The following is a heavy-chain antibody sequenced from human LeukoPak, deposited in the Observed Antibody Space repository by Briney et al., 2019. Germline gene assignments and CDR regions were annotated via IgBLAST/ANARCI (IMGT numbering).Heavy chain of an antibody. CDR1: GGSISTYS. V-gene: IGHV4-59*01. CDR2: IYYSGTT. D-gene: IGHD6-13*01. Sequence: SATLSLSCAVPGGSISTYSWNWVRQPPGKGLEWIGYIYYSGTTNYNPSLKSRVTISVDTSKNQFSLKLSSVTAADTAVYYCARGVYIAAAQYAYWGQGTLVTVSS. CDR3: ARGVYIAAAQYAY. J-gene: IGHJ4*02.